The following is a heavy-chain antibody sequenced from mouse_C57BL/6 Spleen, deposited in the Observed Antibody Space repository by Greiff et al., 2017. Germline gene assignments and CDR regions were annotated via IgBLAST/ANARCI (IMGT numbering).Heavy chain of an antibody. CDR3: ARYRTGLYAMDY. D-gene: IGHD4-1*01. CDR2: INPSTGGT. V-gene: IGHV1-42*01. Sequence: VQLQQSGPELVKPGASVKISCKASGYSFTGYYMNWVKQSPEKSLEWIGEINPSTGGTTYNQKFKAKATLTVDKSSSTAYMQLKSLTSEDSAVYYYARYRTGLYAMDYWGQGTSVTVSS. CDR1: GYSFTGYY. J-gene: IGHJ4*01.